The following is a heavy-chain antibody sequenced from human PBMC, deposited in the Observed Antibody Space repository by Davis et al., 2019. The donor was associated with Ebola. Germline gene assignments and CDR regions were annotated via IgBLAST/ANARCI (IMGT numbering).Heavy chain of an antibody. J-gene: IGHJ4*02. CDR1: GFTFSSYA. CDR2: ISGSGGST. V-gene: IGHV3-23*01. Sequence: PGGSLRLSCAASGFTFSSYAMSWVRQAPGKGLEWVSAISGSGGSTYYADSVKGRFTISRDNSKNMLHLQMNSLRVEDTAVYFCAKGPGSGWSRGSGYYFHYWGQGTLVTVSS. CDR3: AKGPGSGWSRGSGYYFHY. D-gene: IGHD6-19*01.